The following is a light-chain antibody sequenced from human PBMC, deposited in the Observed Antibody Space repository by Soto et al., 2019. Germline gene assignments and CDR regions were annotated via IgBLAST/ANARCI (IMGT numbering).Light chain of an antibody. Sequence: GDRVTITCRASQGISSALAWYQQKPGQAPKLLIYDASSLESGVPSRFSGSGSGTDFTLTISSLQPKDFATYYCQQFNSYPRTFGPGTKVDIK. V-gene: IGKV1-13*02. CDR3: QQFNSYPRT. J-gene: IGKJ3*01. CDR2: DAS. CDR1: QGISSA.